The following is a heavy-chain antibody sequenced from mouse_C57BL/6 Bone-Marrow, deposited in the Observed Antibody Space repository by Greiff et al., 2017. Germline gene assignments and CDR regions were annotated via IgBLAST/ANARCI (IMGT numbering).Heavy chain of an antibody. J-gene: IGHJ1*02. D-gene: IGHD4-1*01. Sequence: VQLKESGGGLVKPGGSLKLSCAASGFTFSSYGMSWVRQTPDKRLEWVATISSGGSCTYYPDSVKGRFTISRDNAKNTLYLQMSSLKSEDTAMYYCARHKTGTTDCYLDLWGRGSTVTVS. V-gene: IGHV5-6*01. CDR1: GFTFSSYG. CDR2: ISSGGSCT. CDR3: ARHKTGTTDCYLDL.